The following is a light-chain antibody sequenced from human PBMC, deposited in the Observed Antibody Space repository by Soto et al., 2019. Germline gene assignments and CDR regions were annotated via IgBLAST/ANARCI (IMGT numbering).Light chain of an antibody. CDR3: SSYGGSNV. Sequence: QSALTQPPSASGSPGQSVAISCTGTSSDVGGYNYVSWYQQHPGKAPKLLIYEVSKRPSGVPDRFSGSESGNTASLTVSGLQAEDEADYYCSSYGGSNVFGTGTKLTVL. J-gene: IGLJ1*01. V-gene: IGLV2-8*01. CDR1: SSDVGGYNY. CDR2: EVS.